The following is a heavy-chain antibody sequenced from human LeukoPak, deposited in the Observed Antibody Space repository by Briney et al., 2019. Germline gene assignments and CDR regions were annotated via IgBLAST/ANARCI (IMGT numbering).Heavy chain of an antibody. CDR2: INPNSGGT. CDR3: ARDLLFEVVVEVYYYMDV. CDR1: GYTFTSYY. J-gene: IGHJ6*03. V-gene: IGHV1-2*02. Sequence: GASVKVSCKASGYTFTSYYMHWVRQAPGQGLEWMGWINPNSGGTNYAQKFQGRVTMTRDTSISTAYMELSRLRSDDTAVYYCARDLLFEVVVEVYYYMDVWGKGTTVTVSS. D-gene: IGHD3-3*01.